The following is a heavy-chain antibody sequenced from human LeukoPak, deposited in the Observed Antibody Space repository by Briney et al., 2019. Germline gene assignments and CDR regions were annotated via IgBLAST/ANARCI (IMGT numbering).Heavy chain of an antibody. D-gene: IGHD3-3*01. J-gene: IGHJ3*02. CDR1: GFTFSSYW. Sequence: GGSLRLSCAASGFTFSSYWMRWVRQAPGKGLVWVGHINSDGSSTTYADSVKGRFTISRDNAKNTLYLQTNSLRAEDAAVYYCARGLTIFGAVNDAFDIWGQGTMVTASS. CDR2: INSDGSST. CDR3: ARGLTIFGAVNDAFDI. V-gene: IGHV3-74*01.